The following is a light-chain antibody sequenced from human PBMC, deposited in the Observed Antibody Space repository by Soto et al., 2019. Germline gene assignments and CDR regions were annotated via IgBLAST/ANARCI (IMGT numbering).Light chain of an antibody. J-gene: IGKJ1*01. Sequence: DIVMTQSPLSLPVTPGEPASISCRSSQSLLHSNGYNYLDWYLQKPGQSPQLLIYLGCNRASGVHDRFSGSGSGTDFTLKISRVEAEDVGVYYCMQALQTPRTFGQGTKVEIK. V-gene: IGKV2-28*01. CDR3: MQALQTPRT. CDR2: LGC. CDR1: QSLLHSNGYNY.